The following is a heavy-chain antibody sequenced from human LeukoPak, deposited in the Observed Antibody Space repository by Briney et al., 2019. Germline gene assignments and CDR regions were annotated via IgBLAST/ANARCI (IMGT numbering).Heavy chain of an antibody. V-gene: IGHV3-48*03. J-gene: IGHJ4*02. D-gene: IGHD2-15*01. CDR3: AREEYQVLLD. CDR2: IDSRSSTI. Sequence: TGGSLRLSCAASGFTFSNYEMNWVRQAPGKGLEWVAYIDSRSSTIYYADSMKGRFTISRDNAKNSLYLQMNSLRVGDTAIYYCAREEYQVLLDWGQGILVTVSS. CDR1: GFTFSNYE.